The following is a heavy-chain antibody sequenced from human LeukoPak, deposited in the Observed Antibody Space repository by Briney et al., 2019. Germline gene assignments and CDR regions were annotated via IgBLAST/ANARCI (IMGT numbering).Heavy chain of an antibody. V-gene: IGHV4-34*01. Sequence: SETLSLTCAVYGGPFSGYYWSWIRQPPGKGLEWIGEINHSGSTNYNPSLKSRVTIPVDTSKNQFSLKLSSVTAADTAVYYCARATGSSWHGGFDYWGQGTLVTVSS. CDR3: ARATGSSWHGGFDY. D-gene: IGHD6-13*01. CDR1: GGPFSGYY. J-gene: IGHJ4*02. CDR2: INHSGST.